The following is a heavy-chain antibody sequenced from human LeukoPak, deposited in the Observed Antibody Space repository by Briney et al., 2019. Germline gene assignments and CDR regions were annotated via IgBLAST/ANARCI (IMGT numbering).Heavy chain of an antibody. D-gene: IGHD5-18*01. CDR2: IYYSGST. V-gene: IGHV4-39*01. CDR1: GGSISSSSYY. Sequence: SETLSLTCTVSGGSISSSSYYWGWIRQPPGKGLEWIGSIYYSGSTYYNPSFKSRFTISVDTSKNQFSLKLRSVTAADTAVYYCARQGPFEPPGIHLWSYYYYYYGMDVWGQGTTVTVSS. CDR3: ARQGPFEPPGIHLWSYYYYYYGMDV. J-gene: IGHJ6*02.